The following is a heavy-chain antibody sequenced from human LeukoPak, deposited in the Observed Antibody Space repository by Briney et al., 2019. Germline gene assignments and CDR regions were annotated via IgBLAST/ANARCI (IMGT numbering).Heavy chain of an antibody. Sequence: ASVKVSCKASGYTFTGYYMHWVRQAPGQGLEWMGWINPNSGGTNYAQKFQGRVTMTRDTSISTAYMELSRLRSEDTAVYYCARNGPYCSGGSCSALNYYYYYMDVWGKGTTVTISS. J-gene: IGHJ6*03. D-gene: IGHD2-15*01. CDR3: ARNGPYCSGGSCSALNYYYYYMDV. V-gene: IGHV1-2*02. CDR1: GYTFTGYY. CDR2: INPNSGGT.